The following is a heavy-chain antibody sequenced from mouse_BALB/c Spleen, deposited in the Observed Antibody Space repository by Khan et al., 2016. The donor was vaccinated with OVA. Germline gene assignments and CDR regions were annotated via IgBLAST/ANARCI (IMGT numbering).Heavy chain of an antibody. D-gene: IGHD2-14*01. J-gene: IGHJ4*01. Sequence: QVRLQQSGPGPVAPSQSLSITCTVSGFSLSRYNIHWIRQPPGKGLEWLGMIWGGGGTDYNSPLKSRLSISKDNSKSQVFLKMNSLQTDDTAMYYCARAYYRYDGYYAMDYWGQGTSVTVSS. CDR3: ARAYYRYDGYYAMDY. V-gene: IGHV2-6-4*01. CDR2: IWGGGGT. CDR1: GFSLSRYN.